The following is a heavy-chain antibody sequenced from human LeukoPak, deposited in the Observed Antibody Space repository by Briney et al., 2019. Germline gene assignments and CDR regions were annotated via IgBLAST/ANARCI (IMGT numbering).Heavy chain of an antibody. CDR3: ARHLSSISSCPNY. CDR2: IYPGDSDI. J-gene: IGHJ4*02. D-gene: IGHD2-2*01. V-gene: IGHV5-51*01. CDR1: GYSFTSYW. Sequence: KYGESLKISCKGSGYSFTSYWFGWVRQMPGKGLEWMGVIYPGDSDITYSPSFQGQVTISADKSVSTAYLHWSSLKASDTAIYYCARHLSSISSCPNYWGQGTLVTVSS.